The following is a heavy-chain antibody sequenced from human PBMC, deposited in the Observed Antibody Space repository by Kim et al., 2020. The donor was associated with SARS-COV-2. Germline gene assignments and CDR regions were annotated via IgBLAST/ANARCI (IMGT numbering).Heavy chain of an antibody. D-gene: IGHD3-10*01. CDR3: ARDRGSGSYYISY. CDR1: GFTFSSYS. Sequence: EGSLRLSCAASGFTFSSYSMNWVRQAPGKGLEWVSSISSSSSYIYYADSVKGRFTISRDNAKSSLYLQMNSLRAEDTAVYYCARDRGSGSYYISYWGQGTLVTVSS. CDR2: ISSSSSYI. V-gene: IGHV3-21*01. J-gene: IGHJ4*02.